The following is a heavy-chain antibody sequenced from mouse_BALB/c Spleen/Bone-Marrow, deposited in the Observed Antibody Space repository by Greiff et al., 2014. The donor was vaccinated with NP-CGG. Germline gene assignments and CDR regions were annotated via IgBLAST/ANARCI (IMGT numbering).Heavy chain of an antibody. V-gene: IGHV1S132*01. D-gene: IGHD1-1*01. CDR2: IFPGTGTT. Sequence: QVQLQQSGAELVKPGASVKLSCKTSGYTFTSYWIQWVKQRPGQGLGWIGEIFPGTGTTYYNEKFKGKATLTIDTSSSTAYMQXXXXTSEDSAVYVCAREGSRLRGYFDVWGAGTTVTVSS. CDR3: AREGSRLRGYFDV. CDR1: GYTFTSYW. J-gene: IGHJ1*01.